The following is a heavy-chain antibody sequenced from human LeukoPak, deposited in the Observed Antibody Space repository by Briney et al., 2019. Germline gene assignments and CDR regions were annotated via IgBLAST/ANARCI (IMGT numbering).Heavy chain of an antibody. D-gene: IGHD3-22*01. CDR1: GFTFSNYA. Sequence: PGGSLRLSCAASGFTFSNYAMSWVRQAPGKGLEWVSAISGSGGNTYYADSVEGRFTISRDNSKNTLYLQMDRLRVEDTAVYYCVKDGDIVVVITFGYWGQGTLVTVSS. CDR3: VKDGDIVVVITFGY. V-gene: IGHV3-23*01. J-gene: IGHJ4*02. CDR2: ISGSGGNT.